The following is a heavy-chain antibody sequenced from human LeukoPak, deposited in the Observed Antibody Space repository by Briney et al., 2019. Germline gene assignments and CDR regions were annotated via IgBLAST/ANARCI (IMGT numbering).Heavy chain of an antibody. D-gene: IGHD6-19*01. CDR3: ARRGIAVAGSFDY. CDR2: ISGNGANT. CDR1: EFTFNSYA. V-gene: IGHV3-23*01. Sequence: GGSLRLSCAASEFTFNSYAMTWVRQAPGKGLEWVSSISGNGANTYYSDSVKGRFTISRDNSKNTLYLQMNSLRAEDTAVYYCARRGIAVAGSFDYWGQGTLVTVSS. J-gene: IGHJ4*02.